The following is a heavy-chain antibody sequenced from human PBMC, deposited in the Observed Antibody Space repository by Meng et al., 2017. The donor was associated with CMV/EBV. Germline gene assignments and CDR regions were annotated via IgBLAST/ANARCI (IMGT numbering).Heavy chain of an antibody. CDR1: GGSISSSSYY. CDR2: IYYSGST. CDR3: ARVSVSYGYRLGY. V-gene: IGHV4-39*07. D-gene: IGHD3-16*02. J-gene: IGHJ4*02. Sequence: QLRRQEAGPGLVKPSEPLSLTCTVSGGSISSSSYYWGWSRQPPGKGLEWIGSIYYSGSTYYNPSLKSRVTISVDTSKNQFSLKLSSVTAADTAVYYCARVSVSYGYRLGYWGQGTLVTVSS.